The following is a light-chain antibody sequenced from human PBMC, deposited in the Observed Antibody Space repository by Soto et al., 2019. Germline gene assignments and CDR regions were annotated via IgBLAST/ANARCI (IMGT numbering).Light chain of an antibody. Sequence: QYVLTQPPSVSGAPGQRVTISCTGSSSNIGAGYDVHWYQQLPGTAPKLLIYGNSNRPSGVPDRFSGSKSGTSASLAITGLQAEDEADYYCQSYDSRLSGSVFGGGTKVTVL. J-gene: IGLJ3*02. CDR1: SSNIGAGYD. V-gene: IGLV1-40*01. CDR3: QSYDSRLSGSV. CDR2: GNS.